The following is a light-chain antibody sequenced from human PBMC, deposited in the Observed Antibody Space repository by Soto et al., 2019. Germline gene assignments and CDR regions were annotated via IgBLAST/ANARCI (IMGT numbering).Light chain of an antibody. Sequence: EIVLTQSPATLSLSPGERATLSCRASQSVTTFLAWYQQKPGQAPRLLISDASDRATGIPARFSGSGSGTDFTLTFSSLESEEFAVYYCQQRSNWPWTFGQGTRVEI. J-gene: IGKJ1*01. CDR1: QSVTTF. CDR3: QQRSNWPWT. CDR2: DAS. V-gene: IGKV3-11*01.